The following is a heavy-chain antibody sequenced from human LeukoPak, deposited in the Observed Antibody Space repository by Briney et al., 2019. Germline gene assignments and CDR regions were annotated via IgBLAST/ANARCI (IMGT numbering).Heavy chain of an antibody. J-gene: IGHJ1*01. D-gene: IGHD6-19*01. Sequence: GGSLRLSCAASGFTVSSNYMSWVRQAPGKGLEWVSSISSSSSYIYYADSVKGRFTISRDNAKNSLYLQMNSLRAEDTAVYYCASLIAVAGGQGFQHWGQGTLVTVSS. CDR3: ASLIAVAGGQGFQH. CDR1: GFTVSSNY. CDR2: ISSSSSYI. V-gene: IGHV3-21*01.